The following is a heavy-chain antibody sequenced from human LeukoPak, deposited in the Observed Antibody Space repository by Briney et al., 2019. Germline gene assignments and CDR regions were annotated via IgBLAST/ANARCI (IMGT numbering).Heavy chain of an antibody. J-gene: IGHJ5*02. Sequence: SETLSLTCAVYGGSFSGYYWSWIRQPPGKGLEWMGEINHSGSTNYNPSPKSRVTISVDTSKNQFSLKLSSVTAADTAVYYCARPINCSSTSCYGGWFDPWGQGTLVTVSS. D-gene: IGHD2-2*01. V-gene: IGHV4-34*01. CDR2: INHSGST. CDR1: GGSFSGYY. CDR3: ARPINCSSTSCYGGWFDP.